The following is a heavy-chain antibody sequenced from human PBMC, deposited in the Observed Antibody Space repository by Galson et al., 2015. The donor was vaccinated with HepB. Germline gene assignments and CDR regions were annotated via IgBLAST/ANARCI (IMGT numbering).Heavy chain of an antibody. D-gene: IGHD6-6*01. Sequence: SVKVSCKASGGTFSSYAISWVRQAPGQGLEWMGGIIPIFGTANYAQKFQGRVTITADKSTSTAYMELSSLRSEDTAVYYCATRGHGSSSGVFDYWGQGTLVTVSS. CDR2: IIPIFGTA. J-gene: IGHJ4*02. CDR3: ATRGHGSSSGVFDY. V-gene: IGHV1-69*06. CDR1: GGTFSSYA.